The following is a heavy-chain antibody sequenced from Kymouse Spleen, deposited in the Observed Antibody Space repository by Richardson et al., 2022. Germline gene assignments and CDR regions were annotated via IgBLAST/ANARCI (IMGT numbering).Heavy chain of an antibody. Sequence: EVQLVESGGGLVQPGGSLKLSCAASGFTFSGSAMHWVRQASGKGLEWVGRIRSKANSYATAYAASVKGRFTISRDDSKNTAYLQMNSLKTEDTAVYYCTRWVAAAEWFDPWGQGTLVTVSS. J-gene: IGHJ5*02. V-gene: IGHV3-73*02. CDR1: GFTFSGSA. CDR2: IRSKANSYAT. D-gene: IGHD6-13*01. CDR3: TRWVAAAEWFDP.